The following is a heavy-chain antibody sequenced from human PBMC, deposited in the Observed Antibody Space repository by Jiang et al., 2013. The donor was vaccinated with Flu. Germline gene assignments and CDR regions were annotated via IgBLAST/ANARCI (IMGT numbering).Heavy chain of an antibody. V-gene: IGHV4-34*01. J-gene: IGHJ6*02. D-gene: IGHD7-27*01. CDR3: ARMGSWAMDV. Sequence: LLKPSETLSLTCSVYGGSFNAYYWAWIRQPPGKGLEWIGGLNHDGSTNYNPSLESRLTISADPSKNEISLNLTAVTAADAAVYYCARMGSWAMDVWGQGTTVTVSS. CDR1: GGSFNAYY. CDR2: LNHDGST.